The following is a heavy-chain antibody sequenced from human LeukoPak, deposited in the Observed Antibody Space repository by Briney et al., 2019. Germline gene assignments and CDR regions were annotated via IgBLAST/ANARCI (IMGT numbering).Heavy chain of an antibody. CDR2: IIPILGIA. Sequence: GSSVKVSCKASGGTFSSYAINWVRQAPGQGLEWMGRIIPILGIANYAQKFQGRVTITADKSTSTAYMELGSLRSEDTAVYYCARVLRGVRGVIIVGWFDPWGQGTLVTVSS. CDR3: ARVLRGVRGVIIVGWFDP. J-gene: IGHJ5*02. D-gene: IGHD3-10*01. V-gene: IGHV1-69*04. CDR1: GGTFSSYA.